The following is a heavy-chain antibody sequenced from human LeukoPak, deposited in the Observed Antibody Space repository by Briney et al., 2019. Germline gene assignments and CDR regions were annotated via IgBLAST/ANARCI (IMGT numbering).Heavy chain of an antibody. V-gene: IGHV1-18*01. J-gene: IGHJ4*02. CDR3: ARDFRRLDIAARQVDY. CDR1: GYTFTSYG. D-gene: IGHD6-6*01. Sequence: ASVKVSCKASGYTFTSYGISWVRQAPGQGLEWMGWISAYNGNANYAQKLQGRVTMTTDTSTSTAYMEPRSLRSDDTAVYYCARDFRRLDIAARQVDYWGQGTLVTVSS. CDR2: ISAYNGNA.